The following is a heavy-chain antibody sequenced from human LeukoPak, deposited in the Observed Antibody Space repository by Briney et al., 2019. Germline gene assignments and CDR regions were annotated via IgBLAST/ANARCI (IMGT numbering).Heavy chain of an antibody. V-gene: IGHV3-48*03. CDR1: GFTFSSFE. CDR2: ISSSGTTI. CDR3: ASYGSANL. Sequence: GGSLRLSCVASGFTFSSFEMNWVRQAPGKGLEWVSYISSSGTTISYADSVKGRFTISRDNTNNSLYLQMNSLRVEDTAFYHCASYGSANLWGQGTLVTVSS. J-gene: IGHJ5*02. D-gene: IGHD3-10*01.